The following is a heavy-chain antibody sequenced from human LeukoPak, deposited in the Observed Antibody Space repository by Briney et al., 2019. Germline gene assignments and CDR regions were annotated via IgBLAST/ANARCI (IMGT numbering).Heavy chain of an antibody. CDR1: GGSIRRGGYS. V-gene: IGHV4-30-4*07. CDR2: FYYSGST. Sequence: KPSQTLSLTCAVSGGSIRRGGYSWSWIRQPPGKGLEWFGYFYYSGSTYYNPSLKSRVTISLDTSKNQLSLKLSSVTAADTAVYYCARVPHRLNSGYDYRRFPYWGQGTLVTVSS. D-gene: IGHD5-12*01. CDR3: ARVPHRLNSGYDYRRFPY. J-gene: IGHJ4*02.